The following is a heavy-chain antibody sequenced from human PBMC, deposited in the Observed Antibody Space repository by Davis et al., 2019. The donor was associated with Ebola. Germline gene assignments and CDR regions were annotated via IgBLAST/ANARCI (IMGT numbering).Heavy chain of an antibody. D-gene: IGHD3-10*01. CDR2: ISAYNGNT. Sequence: AASVKVSCKASGYTFTSYGISWVRQAPGQGLEWMGWISAYNGNTNYAQKLQGRVTMTTDTSTSTAYMELRSLRSDDTAVYYCARDENYYGSGSYCYWGQGTLVTVSS. V-gene: IGHV1-18*01. J-gene: IGHJ4*02. CDR1: GYTFTSYG. CDR3: ARDENYYGSGSYCY.